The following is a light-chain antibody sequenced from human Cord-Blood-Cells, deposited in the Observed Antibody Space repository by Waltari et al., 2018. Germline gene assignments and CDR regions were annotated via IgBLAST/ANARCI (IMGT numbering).Light chain of an antibody. J-gene: IGLJ2*01. V-gene: IGLV2-8*01. CDR1: SSDVGGYNY. CDR2: EVS. Sequence: QSALTQPPSASGSPGQSVTISCPGTSSDVGGYNYVSWYQQHPGKAPKLMIYEVSKRPSGVPDRFSGSKSGNTASLTVSGLQAEDAADYYCSSYAGSNNFVVFGGGTKLTVL. CDR3: SSYAGSNNFVV.